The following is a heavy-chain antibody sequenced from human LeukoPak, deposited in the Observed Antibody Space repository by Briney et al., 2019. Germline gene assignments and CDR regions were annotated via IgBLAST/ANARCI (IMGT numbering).Heavy chain of an antibody. J-gene: IGHJ4*02. CDR2: INPNTGGT. CDR3: ARIHQYYSDGNGYYER. CDR1: GYTFTVNY. D-gene: IGHD3-22*01. V-gene: IGHV1-2*02. Sequence: ASVKVSCKTSGYTFTVNYIHWMRQAPGQGLEWMGWINPNTGGTNYGQKFQGRVTMTRDTSISTAYMELSSLRSDDTAVDYCARIHQYYSDGNGYYERWGQGTLVTVSS.